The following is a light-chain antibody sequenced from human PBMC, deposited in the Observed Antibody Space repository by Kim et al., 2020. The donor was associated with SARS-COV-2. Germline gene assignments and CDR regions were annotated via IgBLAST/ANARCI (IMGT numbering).Light chain of an antibody. CDR1: QSVSRS. J-gene: IGKJ4*01. CDR2: DAF. V-gene: IGKV3-11*01. CDR3: QRRTI. Sequence: EIVLTQSPATVSLSIGETATLSCRASQSVSRSLAWYQQKPGQAPRLLIYDAFYRATGIPARFSGSASETDFTLTINSLEPEDVAVYFCQRRTIIGGGTKVDIK.